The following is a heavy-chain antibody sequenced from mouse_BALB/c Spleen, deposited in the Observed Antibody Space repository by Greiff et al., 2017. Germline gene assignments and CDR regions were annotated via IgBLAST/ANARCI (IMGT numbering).Heavy chain of an antibody. J-gene: IGHJ2*01. D-gene: IGHD2-2*01. CDR2: ISYDGSN. CDR1: GYSITSGYF. V-gene: IGHV3-6*02. CDR3: ARGGVYYGYDEGFAY. Sequence: ESGPGLVKPSQSLTLTCSATGYSITSGYFWYWIRQSPGNKLEWMGYISYDGSNNYNPSFKNRITITRDTSKNQFFLKLNSVTTEDTSTDYCARGGVYYGYDEGFAYWGQGTTLTVSS.